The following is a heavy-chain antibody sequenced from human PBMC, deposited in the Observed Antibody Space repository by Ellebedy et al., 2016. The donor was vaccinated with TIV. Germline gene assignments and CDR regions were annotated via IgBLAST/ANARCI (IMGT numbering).Heavy chain of an antibody. CDR1: GDSISSYF. V-gene: IGHV4-59*01. CDR2: FYYTGST. Sequence: SETLSLXXTVSGDSISSYFWSWIRQPPDKGLEWIEHFYYTGSTNYNPSLKSRVAISGDTSKNQFSLKLSSVTAADTAVYYCASWGDYGGNRHLDYWGQGTLVTVSS. D-gene: IGHD4-23*01. J-gene: IGHJ4*02. CDR3: ASWGDYGGNRHLDY.